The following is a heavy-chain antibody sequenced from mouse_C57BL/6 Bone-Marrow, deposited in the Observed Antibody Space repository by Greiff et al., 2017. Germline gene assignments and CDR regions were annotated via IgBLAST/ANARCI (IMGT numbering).Heavy chain of an antibody. CDR1: GFSLTSYG. Sequence: VQLQQSGPGLVQPSQSLSITCTVSGFSLTSYGVHWVRQSPGKGLEWLGVIWSGGSTDYNAAFISRLSISKDNSKSQVFFKMNSLQADDTAIYYCATNYDYAHFAYWGQGTLVTVSA. D-gene: IGHD2-4*01. J-gene: IGHJ3*01. CDR2: IWSGGST. CDR3: ATNYDYAHFAY. V-gene: IGHV2-2*01.